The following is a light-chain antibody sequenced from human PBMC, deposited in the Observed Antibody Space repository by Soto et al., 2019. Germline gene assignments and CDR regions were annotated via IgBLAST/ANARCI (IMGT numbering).Light chain of an antibody. V-gene: IGKV1-39*01. J-gene: IGKJ1*01. CDR2: AAS. CDR1: QSISSY. CDR3: QQSYSTPSST. Sequence: DIQMTQSPSSLSASVGDRVTITCRASQSISSYLNWYQQKPGKAPKLLIYAASSLQSGVPSRFSGSGSGTDFTLTISSLQPEDFATCYCQQSYSTPSSTFGQGTKVEIK.